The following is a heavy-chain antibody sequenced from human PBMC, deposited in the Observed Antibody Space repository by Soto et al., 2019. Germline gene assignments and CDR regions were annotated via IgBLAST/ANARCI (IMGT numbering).Heavy chain of an antibody. V-gene: IGHV3-23*01. Sequence: GGSLRLSCAASGFTFSSYAMSWVRQAPGKGLEWVSAISGSGGSTYYADSVKGRFTISRDNSKNTLYLQMNSLRAEDTAVYYCAKCRTTGYSSGWYPVRVADTPDSWGQGTLVTVSS. CDR1: GFTFSSYA. CDR2: ISGSGGST. D-gene: IGHD6-19*01. J-gene: IGHJ4*02. CDR3: AKCRTTGYSSGWYPVRVADTPDS.